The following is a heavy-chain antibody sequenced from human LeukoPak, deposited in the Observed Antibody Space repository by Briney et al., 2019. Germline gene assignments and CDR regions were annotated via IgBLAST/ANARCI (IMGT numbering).Heavy chain of an antibody. CDR1: GFTFSNYW. J-gene: IGHJ6*03. CDR3: ARAQQWLGSYMDV. V-gene: IGHV3-7*01. Sequence: GGSLRLSCAASGFTFSNYWMTWVRQAPGKGLEWVAHIKQDGSETHYVDSVKGRFTISRDNAKNSLYLQINSLRAEDTAVYYCARAQQWLGSYMDVWGKGTTVTVSS. D-gene: IGHD6-19*01. CDR2: IKQDGSET.